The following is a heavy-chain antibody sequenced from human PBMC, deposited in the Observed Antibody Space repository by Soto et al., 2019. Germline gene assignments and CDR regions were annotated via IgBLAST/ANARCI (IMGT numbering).Heavy chain of an antibody. CDR1: GGSITSSNW. CDR2: IFHSGST. CDR3: ARALAGGAATYYYYGFDV. V-gene: IGHV4-4*02. J-gene: IGHJ6*02. Sequence: QVHLQESGPGLVKPSGTLSLTCAVSGGSITSSNWWSWVRQPPGKGLEWIGEIFHSGSTNYNPSLKSRVTISVDKSKNQFSLKLSSVTAADTAVYYCARALAGGAATYYYYGFDVWGRGTMVTVSS. D-gene: IGHD6-25*01.